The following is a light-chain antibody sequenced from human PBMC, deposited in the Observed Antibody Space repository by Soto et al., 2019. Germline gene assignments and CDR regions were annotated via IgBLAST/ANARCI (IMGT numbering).Light chain of an antibody. Sequence: EIVLTQSPGTLSLSPGERATLSCRASQSVRSSYLAWYQQQPGQAPRLLIYGASSRATGIPDRISGSGSGTDFTLTISRLEPEAFAVYYCQQYGRTFGQGTKVEIK. J-gene: IGKJ1*01. CDR2: GAS. CDR1: QSVRSSY. CDR3: QQYGRT. V-gene: IGKV3-20*01.